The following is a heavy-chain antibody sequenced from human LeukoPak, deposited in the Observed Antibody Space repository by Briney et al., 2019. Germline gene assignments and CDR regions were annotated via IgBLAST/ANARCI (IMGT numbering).Heavy chain of an antibody. Sequence: GGSLRFSCAASGFTFNSYAMHWVRQAPGKGLEYVSAISSNGGSTYYANSVKGRFTISRDNSKNTLYLQMGSLRAEDMAVYYCARGYCSSTSCYSTAIDYWGQGTLVTVSS. CDR2: ISSNGGST. CDR3: ARGYCSSTSCYSTAIDY. V-gene: IGHV3-64*01. J-gene: IGHJ4*02. CDR1: GFTFNSYA. D-gene: IGHD2-2*01.